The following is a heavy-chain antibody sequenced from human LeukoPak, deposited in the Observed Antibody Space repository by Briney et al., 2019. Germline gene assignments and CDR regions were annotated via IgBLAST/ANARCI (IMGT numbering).Heavy chain of an antibody. CDR1: GYTFTIFG. Sequence: GASVKASFKASGYTFTIFGISWVRQAPGQGLAWMGWIGANNGHTNYAPNLQGRVTMTTDTSTSTAYMELTSLRSDDTAVYYCARDQAVGATAGTFDYWGQGTLVTVSS. V-gene: IGHV1-18*01. CDR2: IGANNGHT. CDR3: ARDQAVGATAGTFDY. D-gene: IGHD1-26*01. J-gene: IGHJ4*02.